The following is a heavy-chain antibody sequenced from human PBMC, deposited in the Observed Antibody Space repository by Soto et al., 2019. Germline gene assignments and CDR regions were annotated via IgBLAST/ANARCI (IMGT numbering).Heavy chain of an antibody. CDR1: GFIFRTYS. J-gene: IGHJ5*02. Sequence: GGSLRLSCAASGFIFRTYSMNWVRQAPGKGLEWVSFISSSSSYIYYADSVKGRFAISRDNAKNSLYLQMNSLRAEDMAVYYCARDPLPHPQSITTMVSNGWFDNWGQGTLVTVSS. CDR3: ARDPLPHPQSITTMVSNGWFDN. D-gene: IGHD3-22*01. V-gene: IGHV3-21*01. CDR2: ISSSSSYI.